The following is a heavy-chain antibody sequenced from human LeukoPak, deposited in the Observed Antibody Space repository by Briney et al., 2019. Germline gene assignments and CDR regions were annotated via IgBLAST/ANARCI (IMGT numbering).Heavy chain of an antibody. CDR1: GFTVSSNY. V-gene: IGHV3-66*01. D-gene: IGHD4-23*01. CDR3: ARERESPTGTVVTLYYFDY. J-gene: IGHJ4*02. Sequence: GGSLRLSCAASGFTVSSNYMSWVRQAPGKGLEWVSVIYSCGSTYYADSVKGRFTISRDNSKNTLYLQMNSLRAEDTAVYYCARERESPTGTVVTLYYFDYWGQGTLVTVSS. CDR2: IYSCGST.